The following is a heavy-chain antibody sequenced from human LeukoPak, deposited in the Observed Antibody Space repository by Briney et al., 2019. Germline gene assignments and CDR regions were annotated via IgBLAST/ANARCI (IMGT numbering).Heavy chain of an antibody. D-gene: IGHD3-9*01. V-gene: IGHV3-30*18. Sequence: GRSLRLSCAASGFTFSSYSMHWVRQAPGKGLEWVAVISYDGSNKYYADSVKGRFTISRDNSKNTLYLQMNSLRAEDTAVYYCAKGRLRYFDWLTYFDYWGQGTLVTVSS. CDR3: AKGRLRYFDWLTYFDY. CDR1: GFTFSSYS. J-gene: IGHJ4*02. CDR2: ISYDGSNK.